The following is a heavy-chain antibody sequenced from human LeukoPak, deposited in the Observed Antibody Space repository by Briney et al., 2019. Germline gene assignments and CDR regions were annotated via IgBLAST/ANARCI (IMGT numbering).Heavy chain of an antibody. V-gene: IGHV1-69*05. Sequence: GASVKVSCKASGGTFSSYAISWVRQAPGQGLEWMGGIIPIFGTANYAQKFQGRVTITTDEPTSTAYMELSSLRSEDTAVYYCARSPHSYNWNPTAFDYWGQGTLVTVSS. CDR1: GGTFSSYA. J-gene: IGHJ4*02. D-gene: IGHD1-20*01. CDR2: IIPIFGTA. CDR3: ARSPHSYNWNPTAFDY.